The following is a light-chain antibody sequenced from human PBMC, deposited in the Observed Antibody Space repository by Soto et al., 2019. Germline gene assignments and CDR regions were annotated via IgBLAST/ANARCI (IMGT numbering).Light chain of an antibody. J-gene: IGLJ2*01. Sequence: QSVLTQPPSVSGAPGQRVTISCTGSSSNIGAGYDVHWYHQRPGTAPKLLIFGNNNRPSGIPDRFSASKSGTSASLTITGLQAEDEADCYCQSSDTSLSGSVFGGGTKLTVL. CDR3: QSSDTSLSGSV. V-gene: IGLV1-40*01. CDR1: SSNIGAGYD. CDR2: GNN.